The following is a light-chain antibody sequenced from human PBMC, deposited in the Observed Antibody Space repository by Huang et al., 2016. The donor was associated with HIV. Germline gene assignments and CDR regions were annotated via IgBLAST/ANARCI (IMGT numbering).Light chain of an antibody. CDR3: MQGTHWPPYT. CDR1: QSLEYSDGNTY. CDR2: NVF. V-gene: IGKV2-30*01. Sequence: DVVLNQSPLSLPVTLGQSASISCRSSQSLEYSDGNTYLSWFHKRPGQSPRRLIYNVFKRDSGVPDRVSGSGSGTDFTLKISRVEAEDVGIYYCMQGTHWPPYTFGQGTKLEI. J-gene: IGKJ2*01.